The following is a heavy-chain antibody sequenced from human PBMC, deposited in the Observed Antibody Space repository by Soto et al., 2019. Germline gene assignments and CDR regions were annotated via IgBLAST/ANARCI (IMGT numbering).Heavy chain of an antibody. J-gene: IGHJ5*02. CDR3: AKEQQQLVRAGWFDP. D-gene: IGHD6-13*01. CDR2: ISYDGSNK. CDR1: GFTFSSYG. Sequence: LRLSCAASGFTFSSYGMHWVRQAPGKGLEWVAVISYDGSNKYYADSVKGRFTISRDNSKNTLYLQMNSLRAEDTAVYYCAKEQQQLVRAGWFDPWGQGTLVTVSS. V-gene: IGHV3-30*18.